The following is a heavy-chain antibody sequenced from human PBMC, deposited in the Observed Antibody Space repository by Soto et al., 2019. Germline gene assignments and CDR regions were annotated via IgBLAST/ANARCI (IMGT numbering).Heavy chain of an antibody. V-gene: IGHV5-51*01. Sequence: GESLKSSGKGSVYSFTSYWIGWVRQMPGKGLEWMGIIYPGDSDTRYSPSFQGQVTISADKSISTAYLQWSSLKASDTAMYYCARHPYSSGWYASDYWGQGTLVTVSS. J-gene: IGHJ4*02. D-gene: IGHD6-19*01. CDR3: ARHPYSSGWYASDY. CDR2: IYPGDSDT. CDR1: VYSFTSYW.